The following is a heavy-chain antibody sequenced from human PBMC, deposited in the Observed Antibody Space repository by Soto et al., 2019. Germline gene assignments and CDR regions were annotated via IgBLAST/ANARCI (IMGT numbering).Heavy chain of an antibody. CDR3: AGEKAPLAVAAGGGGCDY. CDR1: GYTFTSYG. V-gene: IGHV1-18*01. D-gene: IGHD6-13*01. Sequence: QVQLVQSGAEVKKPGASVKVSCKASGYTFTSYGISWVRQAPGQGLEWMGWISAYNGNTNYAQKLQGRVTMTTDTSTSTAYMELRSLRSDDTAVYYCAGEKAPLAVAAGGGGCDYWGQGTLVTVSS. J-gene: IGHJ4*02. CDR2: ISAYNGNT.